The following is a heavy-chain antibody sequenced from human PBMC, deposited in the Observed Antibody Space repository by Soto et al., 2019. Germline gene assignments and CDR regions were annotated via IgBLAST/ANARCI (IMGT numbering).Heavy chain of an antibody. Sequence: SETLSLTCTVSGGSISNYYWSWIRRPPGKGLEWIGCIYYSGSTNYNPSLKSRVTISLDTSKNQFSLKLTSVTAADAAMYYCARISAARNGMDVWGQGTTVTVSS. V-gene: IGHV4-59*01. CDR2: IYYSGST. D-gene: IGHD6-13*01. J-gene: IGHJ6*02. CDR1: GGSISNYY. CDR3: ARISAARNGMDV.